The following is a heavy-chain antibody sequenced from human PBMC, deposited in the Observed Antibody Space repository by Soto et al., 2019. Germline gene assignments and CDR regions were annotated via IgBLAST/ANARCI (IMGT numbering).Heavy chain of an antibody. CDR1: GYTFTSYA. CDR3: ASHYDSSGYFLF. Sequence: ASVKVSCKASGYTFTSYAMHWVRQAPGQRLEWMGWINAGNGNTKYSQKFQGRVTITRDTSASTAYMELSSLRSEDTAVYYCASHYDSSGYFLFWGQGTLVTVSS. D-gene: IGHD3-22*01. J-gene: IGHJ4*02. CDR2: INAGNGNT. V-gene: IGHV1-3*01.